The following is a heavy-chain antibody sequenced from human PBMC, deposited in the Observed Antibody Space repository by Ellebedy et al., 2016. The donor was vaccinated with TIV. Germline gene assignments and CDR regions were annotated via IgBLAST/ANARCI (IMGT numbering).Heavy chain of an antibody. D-gene: IGHD5-24*01. CDR3: AREGYTEMATLNLDY. CDR1: GGSFSGYF. V-gene: IGHV4-34*01. J-gene: IGHJ4*02. Sequence: MPSETLSLTCAVSGGSFSGYFWTWIRQSPGKGLEWIGEVNHNGNTNYNPSPKSRVTISVNTSKNQFSLKLSSVTAADTAVYYCAREGYTEMATLNLDYWGQGTLVTVSS. CDR2: VNHNGNT.